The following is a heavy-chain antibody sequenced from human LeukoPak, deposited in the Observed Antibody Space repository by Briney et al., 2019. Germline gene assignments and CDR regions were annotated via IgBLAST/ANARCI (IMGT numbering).Heavy chain of an antibody. CDR2: IKQDGSEK. Sequence: GGSLRLSCAASGFTFSSYWMSWVRQAPGKGLEWVANIKQDGSEKYYVDSVKGRFTISRDNAKNSLYLQMNSLRAEDTAAYYCARDSGSYYFDYWGQGTLVTVSS. CDR1: GFTFSSYW. D-gene: IGHD1-26*01. V-gene: IGHV3-7*01. CDR3: ARDSGSYYFDY. J-gene: IGHJ4*02.